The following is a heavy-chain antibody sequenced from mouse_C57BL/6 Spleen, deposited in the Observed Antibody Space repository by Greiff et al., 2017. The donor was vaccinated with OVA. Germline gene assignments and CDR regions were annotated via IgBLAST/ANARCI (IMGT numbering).Heavy chain of an antibody. V-gene: IGHV1-18*01. CDR2: INPNNGGT. J-gene: IGHJ3*01. D-gene: IGHD1-1*01. Sequence: VQLQQSGPELVKPGASVKIPCTASGYTFTDYNMDWVQQSHGKSLEWIGDINPNNGGTIYNQKFKGKATLTVDKSSSTAYMELRSLTSEDTAVYYCARKGLRSAWFAYWGQGTLVTVSA. CDR1: GYTFTDYN. CDR3: ARKGLRSAWFAY.